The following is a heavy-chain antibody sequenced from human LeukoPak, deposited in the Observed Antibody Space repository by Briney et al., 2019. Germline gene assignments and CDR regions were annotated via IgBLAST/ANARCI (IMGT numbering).Heavy chain of an antibody. CDR1: GYTFTSYY. Sequence: ASVKVPRKGSGYTFTSYYFHWVRQAPGQGLEWMGIINPSVGSTSYAQKFQGRVTMTRDMSTSTVYMELSRLRSEDTAVYYCAREGYNLPFDYWGQGTLVTVSS. D-gene: IGHD5-24*01. V-gene: IGHV1-46*01. J-gene: IGHJ4*02. CDR3: AREGYNLPFDY. CDR2: INPSVGST.